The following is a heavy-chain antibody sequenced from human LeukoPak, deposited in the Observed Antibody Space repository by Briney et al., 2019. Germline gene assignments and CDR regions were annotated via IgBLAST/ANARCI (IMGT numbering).Heavy chain of an antibody. J-gene: IGHJ4*02. CDR3: ARGRSMGRVQIGDY. D-gene: IGHD2/OR15-2a*01. V-gene: IGHV4-39*07. CDR1: GGSISSISSNNYH. CDR2: IHHSGKT. Sequence: SETLSLTCIVSGGSISSISSNNYHWGWIRQPPGKGLEWIGYIHHSGKTNYNPSLKSRVTISGDLSKKQFSLRLTSVTAADTAMYYCARGRSMGRVQIGDYWGQGILVTVSS.